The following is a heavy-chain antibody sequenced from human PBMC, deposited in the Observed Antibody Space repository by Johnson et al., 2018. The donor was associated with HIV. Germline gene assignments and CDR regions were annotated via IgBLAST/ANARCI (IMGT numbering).Heavy chain of an antibody. D-gene: IGHD4-17*01. CDR1: GFTFSSYA. Sequence: QVQLVESGGGLVQPGGSLRLSCAASGFTFSSYAMNWVRQAPGKGLEWVAVISYNGSNKYYADSVKGRFTISRDNFKNTLYLQMNSLRDEDTAIYYCARGLIDYGDSQAFDIWGQGTMVTVSS. CDR2: ISYNGSNK. J-gene: IGHJ3*02. V-gene: IGHV3-30*04. CDR3: ARGLIDYGDSQAFDI.